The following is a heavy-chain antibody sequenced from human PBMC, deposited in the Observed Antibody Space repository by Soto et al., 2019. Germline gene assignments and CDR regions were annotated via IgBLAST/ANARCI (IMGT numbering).Heavy chain of an antibody. CDR2: INPSGGTT. Sequence: ASVKVSCKACRYTFTNYHIHWLRQATEDGLEWMGRINPSGGTTIYAQKFHGRVTMTRDTSTSTVYMELSSLRSEDTAVYYCAREVLIDLNYFGYSGQGALVTLSS. J-gene: IGHJ4*02. D-gene: IGHD2-21*01. CDR1: RYTFTNYH. V-gene: IGHV1-46*01. CDR3: AREVLIDLNYFGY.